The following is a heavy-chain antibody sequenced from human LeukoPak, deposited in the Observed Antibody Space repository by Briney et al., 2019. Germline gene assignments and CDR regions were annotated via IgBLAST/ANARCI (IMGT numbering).Heavy chain of an antibody. Sequence: ASVKVSCKASGYTLTGYYMHWVRQAPGQGLEWMGWINPNSGGTNYAQKFQGRVTMTRDTSISTAYMELSRLRSDDTAVYYCARVTPGYDFWSGSSPYNWFDPWGQGTLVTVSS. D-gene: IGHD3-3*01. CDR3: ARVTPGYDFWSGSSPYNWFDP. J-gene: IGHJ5*02. CDR2: INPNSGGT. CDR1: GYTLTGYY. V-gene: IGHV1-2*02.